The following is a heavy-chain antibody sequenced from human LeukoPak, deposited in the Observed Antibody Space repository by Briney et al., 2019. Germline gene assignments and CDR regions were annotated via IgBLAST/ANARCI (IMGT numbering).Heavy chain of an antibody. V-gene: IGHV3-21*01. J-gene: IGHJ4*02. D-gene: IGHD3-10*01. Sequence: GGSLRLSCAASGFTFINYGMSWVRQAPGKGLEWVSSISSSSSYIYYADSVKGRFTISRDNAKNSLYLQMNSLRAEDTAVYYCARELLLWFGELSGYFDYWGQGTLVTVSS. CDR3: ARELLLWFGELSGYFDY. CDR2: ISSSSSYI. CDR1: GFTFINYG.